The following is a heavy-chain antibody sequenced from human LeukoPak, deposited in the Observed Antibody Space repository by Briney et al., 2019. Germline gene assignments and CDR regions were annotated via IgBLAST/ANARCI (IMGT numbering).Heavy chain of an antibody. Sequence: ASVKVSCKASGYSFTDKYMHWVRQAPGQGLEWMGWINPNSGGTNYAQKFQGRVTMTRDTSISTAYMELSRLRSDDTAVYYCARDRRLYCGSTSCQGGSRYWFDPWGQGTLVTVSS. CDR1: GYSFTDKY. V-gene: IGHV1-2*02. D-gene: IGHD2-2*01. CDR3: ARDRRLYCGSTSCQGGSRYWFDP. CDR2: INPNSGGT. J-gene: IGHJ5*02.